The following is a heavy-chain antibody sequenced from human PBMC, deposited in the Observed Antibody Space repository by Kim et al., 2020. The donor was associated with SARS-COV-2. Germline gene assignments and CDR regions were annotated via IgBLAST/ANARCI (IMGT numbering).Heavy chain of an antibody. J-gene: IGHJ4*02. CDR3: ARYGRGGTYFDY. V-gene: IGHV4-59*10. CDR2: T. D-gene: IGHD1-1*01. Sequence: TPYHPSLRGRVTMSSDMSKNQLALELTSVSAADTAMYYCARYGRGGTYFDYWGQGTLVTVSS.